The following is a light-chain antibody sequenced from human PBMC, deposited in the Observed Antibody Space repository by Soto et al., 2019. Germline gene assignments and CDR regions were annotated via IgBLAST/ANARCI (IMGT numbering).Light chain of an antibody. CDR3: YSAADNNLRV. V-gene: IGLV3-27*01. CDR2: KDS. CDR1: VLAKKY. J-gene: IGLJ3*02. Sequence: SYELTQPSSVSVSPVQTARITCSGDVLAKKYARWFQQKPGQAPVLVIYKDSERPSGIPERFSGSSSGTTVTSTISGAQVEDEADYYCYSAADNNLRVFGGGTKLTVL.